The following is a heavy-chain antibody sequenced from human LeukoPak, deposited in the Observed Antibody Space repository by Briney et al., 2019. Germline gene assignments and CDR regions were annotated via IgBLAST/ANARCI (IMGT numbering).Heavy chain of an antibody. J-gene: IGHJ5*02. Sequence: GASVKVSCKASGYTFTSYYMHWVRQAPGQGLEWMGWMNPINGNTGYARKFQGRVTMTRDTSISTAYMELRSLTSEDTAIYYCVRDGEGVAISVNFWFDPWGQGTLVTVSS. V-gene: IGHV1-8*02. CDR3: VRDGEGVAISVNFWFDP. CDR1: GYTFTSYY. D-gene: IGHD3-10*01. CDR2: MNPINGNT.